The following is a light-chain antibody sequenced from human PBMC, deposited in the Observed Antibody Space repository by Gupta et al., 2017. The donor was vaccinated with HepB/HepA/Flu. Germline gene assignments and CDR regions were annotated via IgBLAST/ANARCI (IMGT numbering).Light chain of an antibody. CDR3: AAWDDNLNGVV. J-gene: IGLJ2*01. CDR2: FNN. V-gene: IGLV1-44*01. CDR1: NSTIGSNT. Sequence: QSVLTQPPSASGPPGQRVAISCSGSNSTIGSNTVNWYQQFPGTAPKLLVFFNNQRPSGVPDRFSGSKSGTSASLAISGLQSDDEADYYCAAWDDNLNGVVFGGGTKLTAL.